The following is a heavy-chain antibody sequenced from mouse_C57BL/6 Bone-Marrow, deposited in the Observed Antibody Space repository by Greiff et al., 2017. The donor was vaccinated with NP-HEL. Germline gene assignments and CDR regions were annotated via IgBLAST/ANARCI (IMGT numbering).Heavy chain of an antibody. Sequence: VKLQQPGAELVKPGASVKLSCKASGYTFTSYWMHWVKQRPGQGLEWIGMIHPNSGSTNYNEKFKSKATLTVDKSSSTAYMQLSSLTSEDSAVYYCAILITTVVAGEAWFAYWGQGTLVTVSA. V-gene: IGHV1-64*01. CDR3: AILITTVVAGEAWFAY. CDR1: GYTFTSYW. CDR2: IHPNSGST. J-gene: IGHJ3*01. D-gene: IGHD1-1*01.